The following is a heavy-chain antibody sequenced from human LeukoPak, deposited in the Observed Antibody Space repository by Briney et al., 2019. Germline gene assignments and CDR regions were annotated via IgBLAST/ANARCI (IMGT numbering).Heavy chain of an antibody. CDR1: GGTFSSYA. CDR2: IIPILGIA. V-gene: IGHV1-69*04. D-gene: IGHD3-9*01. Sequence: SVKVSCKASGGTFSSYAISWVRQAPGQGLEWMGRIIPILGIANYAQKFQGRVTITADESTSTAYMELSSLRSEDTAVYYCAGAVRTYYDILTGYGGAFDIWGQGTMVTVSS. J-gene: IGHJ3*02. CDR3: AGAVRTYYDILTGYGGAFDI.